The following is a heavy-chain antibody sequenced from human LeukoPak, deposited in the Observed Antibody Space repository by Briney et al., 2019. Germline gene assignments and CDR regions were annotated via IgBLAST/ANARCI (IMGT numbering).Heavy chain of an antibody. D-gene: IGHD3-22*01. V-gene: IGHV1-8*02. CDR3: ARVPNYYDSSAQYFQH. J-gene: IGHJ1*01. CDR2: MNPNSGNT. Sequence: ASVKVSCKASGYSFTDYYIHWVRQAPGQGLEWMGWMNPNSGNTGYAQKFQGRVTMTRNTSISTAYMELSSLRSEDTAVYYCARVPNYYDSSAQYFQHWGQGTLVTVSS. CDR1: GYSFTDYY.